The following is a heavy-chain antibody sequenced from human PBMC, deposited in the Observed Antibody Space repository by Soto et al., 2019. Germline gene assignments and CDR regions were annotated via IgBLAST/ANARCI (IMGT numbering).Heavy chain of an antibody. CDR3: ARLGYSGYDLLY. J-gene: IGHJ4*02. V-gene: IGHV4-39*01. D-gene: IGHD5-12*01. CDR2: IYYSGST. Sequence: SETLSLTCTVSGGSISSSSYYWGWIRQPPGKGLEWIGSIYYSGSTYYNPSLKSRVTISVDTSKNQFSLKLSSVTAADTAVYYCARLGYSGYDLLYWGQGTLVTVSS. CDR1: GGSISSSSYY.